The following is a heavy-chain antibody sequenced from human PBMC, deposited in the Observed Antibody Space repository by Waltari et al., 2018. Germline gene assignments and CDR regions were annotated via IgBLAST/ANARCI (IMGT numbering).Heavy chain of an antibody. Sequence: QITLRESGPALVKPTQTLTLTCTFPGFALSSSGVGGGWIRQSPGKAPEWLGLIYWDDDKRYSPSLKSRLTITKDTSKNQVVLRMTNMAPVDTGTYYCARRRATVTVYDAYDVWGQGTVVTVSA. J-gene: IGHJ3*01. CDR3: ARRRATVTVYDAYDV. V-gene: IGHV2-5*02. CDR1: GFALSSSGVG. CDR2: IYWDDDK. D-gene: IGHD4-17*01.